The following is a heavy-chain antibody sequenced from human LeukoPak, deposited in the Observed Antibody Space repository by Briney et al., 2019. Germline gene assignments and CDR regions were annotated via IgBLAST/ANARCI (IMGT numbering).Heavy chain of an antibody. CDR3: VREDRDPRDL. D-gene: IGHD2-21*01. J-gene: IGHJ5*02. CDR1: GFTFSRYS. V-gene: IGHV3-48*01. Sequence: GGSLRLSCAAPGFTFSRYSMNWVRQAPGKGLEWISDISSSSSTMRYADSVKGRFTSSRDNAKNSLYLQMNSLRAEDTAVYFCVREDRDPRDLWGQGTLVTVSS. CDR2: ISSSSSTM.